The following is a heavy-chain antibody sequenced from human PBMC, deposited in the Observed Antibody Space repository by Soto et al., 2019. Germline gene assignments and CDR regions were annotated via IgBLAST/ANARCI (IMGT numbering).Heavy chain of an antibody. J-gene: IGHJ4*02. CDR3: ARDPGDGYNYDY. CDR1: GDSLSSSGDY. Sequence: SETLSLTCTVSGDSLSSSGDYWTWIRQHPGKGLEWIGYMYNSGSTYYNPSLKSRVTISVDTSKNQFSLKLSSVTAADTAVYYCARDPGDGYNYDYWGQGTLVTVSS. D-gene: IGHD5-12*01. CDR2: MYNSGST. V-gene: IGHV4-31*03.